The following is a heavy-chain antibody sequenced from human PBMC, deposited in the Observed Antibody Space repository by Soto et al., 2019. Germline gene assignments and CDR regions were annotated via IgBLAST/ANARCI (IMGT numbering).Heavy chain of an antibody. CDR3: ARDRAAGGY. D-gene: IGHD6-13*01. Sequence: PGGSLRLSCAASGLSFSNYEMNWVRQAPGKGLEWVAYISSGGNTIHYADSVRGRFTVSRDNAKNSLYLQMNSLRVEDTALYYCARDRAAGGYWGQGTLVTVSS. CDR1: GLSFSNYE. V-gene: IGHV3-48*03. J-gene: IGHJ4*02. CDR2: ISSGGNTI.